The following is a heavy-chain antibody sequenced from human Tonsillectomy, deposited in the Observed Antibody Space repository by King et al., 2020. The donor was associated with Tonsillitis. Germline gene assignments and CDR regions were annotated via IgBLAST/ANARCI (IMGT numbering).Heavy chain of an antibody. J-gene: IGHJ4*02. Sequence: QLQESGSGVVKPSETLSLTCTVSGGSISSSDHYWAWIRQPPGKGLEWIGYMYFSGTCFYNPSLKSRITLSGGTSENRFSLKLSSVTAADTAVYFCARYVSGSLDYWGQGALVTVSS. CDR3: ARYVSGSLDY. D-gene: IGHD1-26*01. V-gene: IGHV4-39*01. CDR1: GGSISSSDHY. CDR2: MYFSGTC.